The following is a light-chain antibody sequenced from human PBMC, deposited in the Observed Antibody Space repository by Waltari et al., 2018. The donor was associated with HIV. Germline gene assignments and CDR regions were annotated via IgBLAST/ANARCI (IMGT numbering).Light chain of an antibody. Sequence: QSVLTQPPSASGTPGQRVTIPCSGSSSNIGSNPVNWYQQLPGTPPKLLIYSNNRRPSGVLDLFSCAKSGSSASLAISELQSEDEADYYCAAWDDSLNGFYVFGTGTKVTVL. J-gene: IGLJ1*01. CDR1: SSNIGSNP. V-gene: IGLV1-44*01. CDR2: SNN. CDR3: AAWDDSLNGFYV.